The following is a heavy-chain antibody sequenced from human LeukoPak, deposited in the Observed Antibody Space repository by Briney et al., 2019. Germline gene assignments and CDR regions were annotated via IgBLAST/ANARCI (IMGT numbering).Heavy chain of an antibody. D-gene: IGHD2-2*01. CDR1: GYSISSGYY. V-gene: IGHV4-38-2*01. Sequence: SETLSLTCAVSGYSISSGYYWGWIRQPPGKGLEWIGSIYHSGSTYYNPSLESRVTISVDTSKNQFSLKLSSVTAADTAVYYCARAHYCSSTSCYGGVDYWGQGTLVTVSS. CDR2: IYHSGST. CDR3: ARAHYCSSTSCYGGVDY. J-gene: IGHJ4*02.